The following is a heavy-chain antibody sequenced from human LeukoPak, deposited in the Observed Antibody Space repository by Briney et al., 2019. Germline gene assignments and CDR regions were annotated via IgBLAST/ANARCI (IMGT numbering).Heavy chain of an antibody. CDR1: GFTFSSYA. Sequence: TGGSLRLSCAASGFTFSSYAMNWVRQAPGKGLEWVSAISGSGGSTYYADSVKGRFTISRDNSKNTLYLQMNSLRAEDTAVYYCAKSDYYYYYMDVWGKGTTVTVSS. CDR3: AKSDYYYYYMDV. CDR2: ISGSGGST. J-gene: IGHJ6*03. V-gene: IGHV3-23*01.